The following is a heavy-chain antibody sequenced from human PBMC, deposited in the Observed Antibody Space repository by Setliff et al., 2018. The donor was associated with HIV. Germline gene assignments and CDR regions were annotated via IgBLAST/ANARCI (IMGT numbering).Heavy chain of an antibody. CDR2: ISSSSGTYT. Sequence: SGGSLRLSCAASGFTFSDYYMSWIRQAPGKGLEWLSYISSSSGTYTSYADSVKGRFTVSRDNAGKSMYLQMNSLRVEDTAIYYCAREKGCSGGSCYSPAYWGQGTLVTVSS. J-gene: IGHJ4*02. CDR1: GFTFSDYY. D-gene: IGHD2-15*01. CDR3: AREKGCSGGSCYSPAY. V-gene: IGHV3-11*06.